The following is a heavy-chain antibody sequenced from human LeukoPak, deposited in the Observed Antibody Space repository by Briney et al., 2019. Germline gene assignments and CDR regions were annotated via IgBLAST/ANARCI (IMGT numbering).Heavy chain of an antibody. D-gene: IGHD3-3*01. CDR1: GYSISSGYY. Sequence: PSETLSLTCAVSGYSISSGYYWGWIRQPPGKGLEWIGSIYHSGSTYYNPSLKSRVTISVDTSKNQFSLKLSSVTAADTAVYYCARQHRRIMIFGVGYFDYWGQGTLVTVSS. CDR3: ARQHRRIMIFGVGYFDY. V-gene: IGHV4-38-2*01. J-gene: IGHJ4*02. CDR2: IYHSGST.